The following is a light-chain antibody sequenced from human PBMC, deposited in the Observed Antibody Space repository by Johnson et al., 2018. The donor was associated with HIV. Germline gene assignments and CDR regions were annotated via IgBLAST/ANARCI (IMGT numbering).Light chain of an antibody. CDR2: ENN. Sequence: QSVLTQSPSVSAAPGQKVTISCSGSSSNIGNNYVSWYQQVPGTAPKLLIYENNKRPSGSPDRFSGSKSGTSATLGITGLQTGDEADYYCGTWDSSLSAYVFGTGTKVTVL. J-gene: IGLJ1*01. CDR3: GTWDSSLSAYV. CDR1: SSNIGNNY. V-gene: IGLV1-51*02.